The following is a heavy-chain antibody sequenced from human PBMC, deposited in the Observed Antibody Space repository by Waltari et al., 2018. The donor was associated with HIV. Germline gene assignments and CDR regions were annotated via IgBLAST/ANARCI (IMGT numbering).Heavy chain of an antibody. D-gene: IGHD1-26*01. CDR1: GITFKNAW. Sequence: VQLVESGGALVTPGGSLKISCVVSGITFKNAWLSWVRQAPGKGLQWLGHIRRKTDGGATDYAAPLSGRFAISTDDFNNTMFLEMKTLKVDDTAVYYCTTFEMGTTRNFWGQGTLVTVSS. CDR2: IRRKTDGGAT. J-gene: IGHJ4*02. CDR3: TTFEMGTTRNF. V-gene: IGHV3-15*02.